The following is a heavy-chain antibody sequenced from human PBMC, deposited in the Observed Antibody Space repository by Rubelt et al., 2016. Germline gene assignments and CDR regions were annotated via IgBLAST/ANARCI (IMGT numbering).Heavy chain of an antibody. D-gene: IGHD2-8*02. CDR3: ARQSTGHSNWFDP. J-gene: IGHJ5*02. Sequence: QVQLQESGPGLVKPSETLSLTCSISGYSISSGYYWGWIRQPPGKGLEWIGSIYHSGITYYNPSLKSRVTISVNTSKNQCSLRRGTVAAASTAVYYCARQSTGHSNWFDPWGQGTLVTVSS. CDR1: GYSISSGYY. CDR2: IYHSGIT. V-gene: IGHV4-38-2*02.